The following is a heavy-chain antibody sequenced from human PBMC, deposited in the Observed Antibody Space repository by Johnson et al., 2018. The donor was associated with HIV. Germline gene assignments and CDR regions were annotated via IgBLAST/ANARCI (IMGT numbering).Heavy chain of an antibody. CDR1: GFTFSPYW. J-gene: IGHJ3*02. CDR3: ARGGDCYNSRFREPFGAFDI. D-gene: IGHD5-24*01. Sequence: VQLVESGGVVVQPGGSLRLSCAASGFTFSPYWMHWVRQAPGKGLEWVSGISWNSGSIGYADSVKGRFTISRDNAKNSLYLQMNSLRAEDTAVYYCARGGDCYNSRFREPFGAFDIWGQGTMVTVSS. V-gene: IGHV3-9*01. CDR2: ISWNSGSI.